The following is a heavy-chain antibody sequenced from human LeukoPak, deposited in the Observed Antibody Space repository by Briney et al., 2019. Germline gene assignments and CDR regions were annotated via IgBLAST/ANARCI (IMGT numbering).Heavy chain of an antibody. D-gene: IGHD3-22*01. CDR1: GFTFSSYE. V-gene: IGHV3-48*03. CDR2: VSSSGSTI. Sequence: GGSLRLSCAASGFTFSSYEMNWVRQAPGKGLEWVSYVSSSGSTIYYADSVKGRFTISRDNSKNTLYLQMNSLRAEDTAVYCCASFLGGYSFFHWGQGTLVTVSS. J-gene: IGHJ4*02. CDR3: ASFLGGYSFFH.